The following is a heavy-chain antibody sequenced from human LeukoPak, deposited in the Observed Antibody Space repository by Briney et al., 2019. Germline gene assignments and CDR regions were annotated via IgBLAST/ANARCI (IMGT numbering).Heavy chain of an antibody. CDR2: IIPIFGTA. CDR3: AREGYCGGDCYSYNWFDP. V-gene: IGHV1-69*05. D-gene: IGHD2-21*02. Sequence: GASVKVSCKASGGTFSSYAISWVRQAPGQGLEWMGGIIPIFGTANYAQKFQGRVMITTDESTSTAYMELSSLRSEDTAVYYCAREGYCGGDCYSYNWFDPWGQGTLVTVSS. CDR1: GGTFSSYA. J-gene: IGHJ5*02.